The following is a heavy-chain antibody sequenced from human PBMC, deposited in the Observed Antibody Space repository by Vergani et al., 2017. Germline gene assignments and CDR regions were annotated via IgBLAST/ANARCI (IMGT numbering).Heavy chain of an antibody. CDR1: GFSFPGYA. CDR3: TKGSRRYTGYFFDY. J-gene: IGHJ4*02. D-gene: IGHD5-12*01. CDR2: ISGSSATP. V-gene: IGHV3-23*01. Sequence: EVQLLESGGGLVQPGGSLRLSCEASGFSFPGYAMSWVRQAPGKGLEWVSSISGSSATPYYADYVKVRFIISRDNSNITLHLQMNSLRNDDTAVYYCTKGSRRYTGYFFDYWGQGTLATVSS.